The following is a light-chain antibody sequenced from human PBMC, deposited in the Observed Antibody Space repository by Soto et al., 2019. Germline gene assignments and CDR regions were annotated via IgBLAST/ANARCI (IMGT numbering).Light chain of an antibody. Sequence: EIVLTQSPATLSLSPGERATLSCRASQSVSSYLAWYQQKPGQAPRLLIYDASNRATGIPARFSGSGSGTDFTLIISSLDPEDFAVYYCQQRNNWPPYTFGQGTKLEIK. V-gene: IGKV3-11*01. CDR1: QSVSSY. CDR3: QQRNNWPPYT. CDR2: DAS. J-gene: IGKJ2*01.